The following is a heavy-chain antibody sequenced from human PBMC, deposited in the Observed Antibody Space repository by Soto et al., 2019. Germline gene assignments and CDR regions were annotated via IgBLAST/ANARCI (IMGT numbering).Heavy chain of an antibody. J-gene: IGHJ6*02. CDR3: ARTRSFTLGFYYDGMDV. Sequence: PGESLKISCKASGYIIKNYWIGWVRQMPGQGLEWMGIIFPDDSDTRYSPSFQGQVTISADKSLRTAYLQWTSLKASDTALYYCARTRSFTLGFYYDGMDVWGQGTTVTVSS. D-gene: IGHD6-6*01. CDR2: IFPDDSDT. CDR1: GYIIKNYW. V-gene: IGHV5-51*01.